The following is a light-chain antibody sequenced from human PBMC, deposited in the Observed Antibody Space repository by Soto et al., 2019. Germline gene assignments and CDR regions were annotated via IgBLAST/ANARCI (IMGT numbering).Light chain of an antibody. J-gene: IGLJ1*01. CDR1: SSNIGAGYD. Sequence: VLPQPPSVSGAPGQRVTISCTGSSSNIGAGYDVHWYQQFPGTAPKLLIYGNSNRPSGVPDRFSGSKSGTSASLAITGLQAEDEADYYCQSYDNSLSGSYVFGTGTKLTVL. V-gene: IGLV1-40*01. CDR2: GNS. CDR3: QSYDNSLSGSYV.